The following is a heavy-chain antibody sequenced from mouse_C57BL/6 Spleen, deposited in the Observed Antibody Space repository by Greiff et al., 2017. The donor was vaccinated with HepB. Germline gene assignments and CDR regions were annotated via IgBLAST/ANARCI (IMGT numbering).Heavy chain of an antibody. CDR3: GTGLGDY. CDR2: ISSGSSTI. D-gene: IGHD4-1*01. Sequence: EAHLVGYGGGLVKPGGSLTLSCAAFGFPFRDYGIHWVRQAPEKGLEWVAYISSGSSTIYYADTVKGRFTISRDNAKNTLFVQMTSLRSEDTAMYYCGTGLGDYWGQGTTLTVSS. CDR1: GFPFRDYG. J-gene: IGHJ2*01. V-gene: IGHV5-17*01.